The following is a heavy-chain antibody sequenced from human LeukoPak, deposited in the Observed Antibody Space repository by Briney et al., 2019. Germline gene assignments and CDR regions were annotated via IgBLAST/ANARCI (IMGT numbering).Heavy chain of an antibody. D-gene: IGHD3-22*01. V-gene: IGHV4-39*07. Sequence: PSETLSLTCTVSGGSISSSSYYWGWIRQPPGKGLEWIGSIYYSGSTYYNPSLKSRVTISVDTSKNQFSLKLSSVTAADTAVYYCARDFHRRLYDSSGYYIYWGQGTLVTVSS. CDR1: GGSISSSSYY. J-gene: IGHJ4*02. CDR2: IYYSGST. CDR3: ARDFHRRLYDSSGYYIY.